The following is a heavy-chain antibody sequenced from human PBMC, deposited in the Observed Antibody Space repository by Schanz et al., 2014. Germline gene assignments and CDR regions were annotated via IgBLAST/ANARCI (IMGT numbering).Heavy chain of an antibody. CDR1: GITFNAYT. J-gene: IGHJ6*02. Sequence: EVQLVESGGGLIQPGGSLRLSCAASGITFNAYTMNWVRQAPGKGLEWVSSISSSGSYIYFPDSVKGRFTLSRDNSKNRPHCQSCSTRAEGWCVFVCSSNRQQLVGRIGYYYGMDVWGQGTTATVSS. V-gene: IGHV3-21*06. CDR2: ISSSGSYI. D-gene: IGHD6-13*01. CDR3: SSNRQQLVGRIGYYYGMDV.